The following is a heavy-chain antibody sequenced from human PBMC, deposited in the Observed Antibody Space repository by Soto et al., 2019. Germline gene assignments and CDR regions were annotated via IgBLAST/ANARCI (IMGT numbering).Heavy chain of an antibody. CDR2: ISGSGIDT. J-gene: IGHJ4*02. CDR1: GFTFSSYA. V-gene: IGHV3-23*01. Sequence: PGGSLRLSCAASGFTFSSYAMSWVRQAPGKGPQWVSSISGSGIDTFYTDSVTGRFTISRDNSKNTLYLQMNSLRADDTAVYYCAKGTADDPRVYDYWGQGTLVTVSS. CDR3: AKGTADDPRVYDY. D-gene: IGHD3-10*01.